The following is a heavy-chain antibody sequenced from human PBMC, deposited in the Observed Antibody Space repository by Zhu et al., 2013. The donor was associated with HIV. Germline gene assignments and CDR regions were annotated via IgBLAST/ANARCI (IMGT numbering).Heavy chain of an antibody. CDR2: ISYDGSNK. D-gene: IGHD3-10*01. Sequence: VQLVESGGGVVQPGRSLRLSCAASGITFRNYGMHWVRQAPGKGPEWVAVISYDGSNKYYGDSVKGRFTISRDNSKNTLYLQMNSLRAEDTAVYYCVKGPLLFWFGEVEKDAFDIWGQGTMVIVSS. V-gene: IGHV3-30*18. J-gene: IGHJ3*02. CDR1: GITFRNYG. CDR3: VKGPLLFWFGEVEKDAFDI.